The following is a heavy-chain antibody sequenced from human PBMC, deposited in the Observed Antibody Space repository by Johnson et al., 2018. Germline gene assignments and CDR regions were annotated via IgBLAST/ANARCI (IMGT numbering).Heavy chain of an antibody. J-gene: IGHJ3*02. V-gene: IGHV5-51*01. CDR2: VYPGDSKT. CDR3: AIPRNHFEYDAFDT. CDR1: GYSFTSYW. Sequence: VQLVQSGAEVKKPGESLKISCKGSGYSFTSYWIGWVRQMPDKGLEWMGIVYPGDSKTRYRPSFQGQVTISADRSTSTAYLQWSSLKASDTAIYYCAIPRNHFEYDAFDTWGQGTRVTVSS. D-gene: IGHD2/OR15-2a*01.